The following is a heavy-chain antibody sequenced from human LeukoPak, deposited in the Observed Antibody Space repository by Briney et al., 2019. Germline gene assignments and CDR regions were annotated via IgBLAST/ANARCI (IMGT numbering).Heavy chain of an antibody. CDR1: GFTFSSYG. V-gene: IGHV3-30*18. CDR3: AKGPQYYGSGSYSLRQNYYMDV. J-gene: IGHJ6*03. Sequence: GGSLRLSCAASGFTFSSYGMRWVRQAPGKGLEWVAVISYDGSNKYYADSVKGRFTISRDNSKNTLYLQMNSLRAEDTAVYYCAKGPQYYGSGSYSLRQNYYMDVWGKGTTVTISS. D-gene: IGHD3-10*01. CDR2: ISYDGSNK.